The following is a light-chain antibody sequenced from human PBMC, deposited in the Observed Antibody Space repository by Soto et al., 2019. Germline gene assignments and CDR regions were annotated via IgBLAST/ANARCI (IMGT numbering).Light chain of an antibody. Sequence: DIQMTQSPSTLSTSVGDRVTITCRASQIVSSRLAWYQQKPGKAPKLLIYDASSLKIGVPSRFSGSGSGTDFTLTISSLQPDDFATYCCQQYNSFSLTLGGGTKVDIK. CDR3: QQYNSFSLT. CDR2: DAS. CDR1: QIVSSR. V-gene: IGKV1-5*01. J-gene: IGKJ4*01.